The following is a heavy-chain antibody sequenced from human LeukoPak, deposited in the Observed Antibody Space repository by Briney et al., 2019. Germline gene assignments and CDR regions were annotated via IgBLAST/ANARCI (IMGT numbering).Heavy chain of an antibody. D-gene: IGHD2-21*01. CDR3: ARMWFRGGYYFDY. CDR1: GYTFTSYY. J-gene: IGHJ4*02. CDR2: INPSGGTT. V-gene: IGHV1-46*01. Sequence: VASVNVSCKASGYTFTSYYIHWVRQAPGQGLEWMGMINPSGGTTSYQQKFQGRVTMTRDTSTTTVYMELSSLRFEDTAVYYCARMWFRGGYYFDYWGQGTLVTVSS.